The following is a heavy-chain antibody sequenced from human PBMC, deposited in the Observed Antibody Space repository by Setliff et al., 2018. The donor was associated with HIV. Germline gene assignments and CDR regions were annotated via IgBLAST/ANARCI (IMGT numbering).Heavy chain of an antibody. D-gene: IGHD6-19*01. J-gene: IGHJ4*02. CDR1: GGPVSGHF. CDR3: ARGGTVSADFDS. Sequence: PSETLSLTCSVSGGPVSGHFWTWIRQAPGKGLEWIAEITPSGRTNYSPSLKSRLSLSIESSKNQLFLKVMSVTAADSAVYYCARGGTVSADFDSWGQGTLVTVSS. CDR2: ITPSGRT. V-gene: IGHV4-34*01.